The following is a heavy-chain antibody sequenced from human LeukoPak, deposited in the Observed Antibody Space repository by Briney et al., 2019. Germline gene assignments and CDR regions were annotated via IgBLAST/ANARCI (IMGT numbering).Heavy chain of an antibody. D-gene: IGHD3-10*01. J-gene: IGHJ3*02. Sequence: PSETLSLTCTVSGGSISSYYWSWIRQPPGKGLEWIAYIYYSSTNYNPSLYSRVTISVDTSKNQFSLQLRSVTAADTAVYYCARSGSGSTGGAFDIWGQGTTVTVSS. CDR2: IYYSST. CDR1: GGSISSYY. V-gene: IGHV4-59*08. CDR3: ARSGSGSTGGAFDI.